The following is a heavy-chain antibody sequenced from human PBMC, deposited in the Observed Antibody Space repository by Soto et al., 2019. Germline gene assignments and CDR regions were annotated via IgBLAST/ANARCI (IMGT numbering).Heavy chain of an antibody. V-gene: IGHV3-48*01. D-gene: IGHD3-22*01. Sequence: GGSLRLSCVAFGFSFSGSGMNWVRKAPGKGLEWLAYISSGSSLIYYADSVKGRFTISRDNSKNTLYLQMNSLRAEDTAVYYCAKKSNYDSSGYLDYWGQGTLVTVSS. CDR2: ISSGSSLI. CDR1: GFSFSGSG. CDR3: AKKSNYDSSGYLDY. J-gene: IGHJ4*02.